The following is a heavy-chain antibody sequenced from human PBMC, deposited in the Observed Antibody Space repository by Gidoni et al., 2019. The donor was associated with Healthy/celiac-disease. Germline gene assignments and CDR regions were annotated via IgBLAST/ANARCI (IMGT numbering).Heavy chain of an antibody. J-gene: IGHJ6*02. CDR3: AREGDIVVVPAATAYGMDV. D-gene: IGHD2-2*01. V-gene: IGHV3-11*01. CDR2: ISSSGSTI. CDR1: GFTFGDYY. Sequence: QVQLVESGGGLVKPGGSLRLSCAASGFTFGDYYRSWIRQAPGKGLEWVSYISSSGSTIYYADSVKGRFTISRDNAKNSLYLQMNSLRAEDTAVYYCAREGDIVVVPAATAYGMDVWGQGTTVTVSS.